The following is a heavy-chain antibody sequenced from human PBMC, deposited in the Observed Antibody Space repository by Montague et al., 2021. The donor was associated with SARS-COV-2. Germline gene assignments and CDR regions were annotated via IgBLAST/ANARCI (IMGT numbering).Heavy chain of an antibody. J-gene: IGHJ4*02. CDR1: GGSFKNYY. CDR2: VHHDGSSGSA. D-gene: IGHD5-12*01. V-gene: IGHV4-59*01. Sequence: SETLSLTCTVSGGSFKNYYWSWIRQPPGKGLEWIGYVHHDGSSGSANYNPSVWSRVTISVDTSKKQFSLHLSSVTPADTAVYFCARVFDNSGYALDYWGQETQVTVSS. CDR3: ARVFDNSGYALDY.